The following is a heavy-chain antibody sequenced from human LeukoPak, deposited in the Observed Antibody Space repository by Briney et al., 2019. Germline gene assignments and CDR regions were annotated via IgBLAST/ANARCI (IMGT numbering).Heavy chain of an antibody. D-gene: IGHD2/OR15-2a*01. V-gene: IGHV1-2*02. Sequence: ASVEVSCKASGYTFTGYYMHWVRQAPGQGLEWMGWINPNSGDTSSAQKFQGRVTMTRDTSISTAYMEVSRLRSDDTAVYYCATGGTVLVTATLYLDYWGQGTLVTVSS. CDR3: ATGGTVLVTATLYLDY. J-gene: IGHJ4*02. CDR1: GYTFTGYY. CDR2: INPNSGDT.